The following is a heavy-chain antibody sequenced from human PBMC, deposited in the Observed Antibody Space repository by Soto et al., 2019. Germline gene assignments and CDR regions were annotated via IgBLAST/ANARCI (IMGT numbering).Heavy chain of an antibody. CDR1: GFTFSSYE. CDR3: ARVMVRGVGALNWFDP. J-gene: IGHJ5*02. Sequence: TGGSLRLSCAASGFTFSSYEMNWVRQAPGKGLEWVSYISSSGSTIYYADSVKGRFTISRDNAKNSLYLQMNSLRAEDTAVYYCARVMVRGVGALNWFDPWGQGTLVTVSS. CDR2: ISSSGSTI. D-gene: IGHD3-10*01. V-gene: IGHV3-48*03.